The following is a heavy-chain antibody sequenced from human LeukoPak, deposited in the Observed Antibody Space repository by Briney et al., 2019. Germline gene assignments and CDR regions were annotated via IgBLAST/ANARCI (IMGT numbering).Heavy chain of an antibody. D-gene: IGHD6-19*01. CDR3: ATALRIAVAGTLDY. V-gene: IGHV1-24*01. Sequence: GASVKVSCKVSGYTLTELSMHWVRQAPGKGLEWMGGFDPEDGETIYAQKFQGRVTMTEDTSTDTAYMELSSLRSEDTAVYYCATALRIAVAGTLDYWGQGTLVTVSS. CDR1: GYTLTELS. CDR2: FDPEDGET. J-gene: IGHJ4*02.